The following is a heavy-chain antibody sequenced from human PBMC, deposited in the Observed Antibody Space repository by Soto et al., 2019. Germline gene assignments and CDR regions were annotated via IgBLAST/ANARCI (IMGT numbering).Heavy chain of an antibody. V-gene: IGHV5-51*01. Sequence: GESLKISCQASVYTFSTYWISWVRQMPGRGPEWMGIIYPGDSDTTYSPSFKGQVTMSVDKSLKTAYLQWSSLKASDTAIYYCTRQRLWMATINNDAFDIWGQGTMVTVSS. CDR2: IYPGDSDT. CDR1: VYTFSTYW. D-gene: IGHD2-21*01. CDR3: TRQRLWMATINNDAFDI. J-gene: IGHJ3*02.